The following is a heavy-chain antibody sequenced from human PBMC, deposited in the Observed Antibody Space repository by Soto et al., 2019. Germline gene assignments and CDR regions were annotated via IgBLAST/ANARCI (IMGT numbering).Heavy chain of an antibody. CDR2: TYYRSKWYY. CDR1: GDSVSSNSAG. V-gene: IGHV6-1*01. J-gene: IGHJ4*01. D-gene: IGHD1-26*01. Sequence: QVQLQQSGPGLVKPSQTLSLTCAITGDSVSSNSAGWSWVRQSPSRGLEWLGRTYYRSKWYYEYAVSVRGRITINPDTSKNQYALQLNSVTAEDTAVYFCARGEQYSGRIFDDWGQGTLVTVSS. CDR3: ARGEQYSGRIFDD.